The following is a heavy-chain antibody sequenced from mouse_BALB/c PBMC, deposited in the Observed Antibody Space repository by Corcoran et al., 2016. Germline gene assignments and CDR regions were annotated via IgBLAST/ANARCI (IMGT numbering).Heavy chain of an antibody. J-gene: IGHJ3*01. CDR1: GYTFTNYG. Sequence: QIQLVQSGPELKKPGETVKISCKASGYTFTNYGMNWVKQAPGKGLKWMGWINTYTGEPTYADDFTGRFAFFLETSASTAYLQINNLKNEDKATYCCARWRTWFAYWGQGTLVTVSA. CDR3: ARWRTWFAY. CDR2: INTYTGEP. V-gene: IGHV9-1*02.